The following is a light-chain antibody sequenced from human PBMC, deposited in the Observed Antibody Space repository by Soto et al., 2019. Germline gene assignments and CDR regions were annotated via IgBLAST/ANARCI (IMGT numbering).Light chain of an antibody. CDR3: SSYTTIKTVV. CDR1: SSDIGPYKY. J-gene: IGLJ2*01. CDR2: EVS. V-gene: IGLV2-14*01. Sequence: QSVLTQPASVSGSPGQSITISCTGTSSDIGPYKYVSWFQHHPGKAPKLIIFEVSNRPSGISDRFSGFKSANTAYLTISGVQPEDEADYHCSSYTTIKTVVFGGGTQLTVL.